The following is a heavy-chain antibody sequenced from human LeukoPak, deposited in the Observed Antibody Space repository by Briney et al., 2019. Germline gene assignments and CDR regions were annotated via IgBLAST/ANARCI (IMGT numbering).Heavy chain of an antibody. Sequence: GSLSLSCAASGFVFSNYGMHWVRQAPGKGLEWVAIIWLDGSATYYGDSVKGRFTVSRDNSNNTLYLQMNSLRVEDTAVYYCARDLNREDFDYWGQGTLVAVSS. CDR2: IWLDGSAT. V-gene: IGHV3-33*01. CDR3: ARDLNREDFDY. J-gene: IGHJ4*02. CDR1: GFVFSNYG. D-gene: IGHD1-14*01.